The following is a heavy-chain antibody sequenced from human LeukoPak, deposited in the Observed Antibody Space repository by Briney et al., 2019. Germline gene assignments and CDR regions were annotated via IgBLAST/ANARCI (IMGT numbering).Heavy chain of an antibody. CDR3: ARSDGWS. Sequence: SETLSLTCNVSGYSISSGCYWGWIRQPPAKGLEWIGSIYHSGRTHYNPSLKSRVTISGDTSKNQFSLKLSSVTAADTAVYYCARSDGWSWAQGTMVIVSS. CDR2: IYHSGRT. J-gene: IGHJ3*01. V-gene: IGHV4-38-2*02. CDR1: GYSISSGCY. D-gene: IGHD2-15*01.